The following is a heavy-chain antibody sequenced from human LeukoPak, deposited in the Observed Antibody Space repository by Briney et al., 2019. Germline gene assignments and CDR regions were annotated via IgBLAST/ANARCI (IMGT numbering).Heavy chain of an antibody. J-gene: IGHJ5*02. CDR3: ARDNSWYGEYWFDP. Sequence: SGTLSLTCAVSGGSISSNNWWSWVRQPPGKGLEWIGEIYHSGSTNYNPSLKSRVTISVDKSKNQFSLKLSSVTAADTAVYYCARDNSWYGEYWFDPWGQGTLVTVSS. V-gene: IGHV4-4*02. D-gene: IGHD3-10*01. CDR2: IYHSGST. CDR1: GGSISSNNW.